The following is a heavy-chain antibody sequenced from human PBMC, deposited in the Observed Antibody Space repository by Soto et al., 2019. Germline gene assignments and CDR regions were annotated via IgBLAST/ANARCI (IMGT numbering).Heavy chain of an antibody. CDR1: GFTFSDYY. V-gene: IGHV3-11*01. J-gene: IGHJ4*02. D-gene: IGHD6-13*01. CDR3: ARDSFVSPYSSSWYFDY. Sequence: GGSLRLSCAASGFTFSDYYMSWIRQAPGKGLEWVSYISSSGSTIYYADSVKGRFTISRDNAKNSLYLQMNSLRAEDTAVYYCARDSFVSPYSSSWYFDYWGQGTLVTSPQ. CDR2: ISSSGSTI.